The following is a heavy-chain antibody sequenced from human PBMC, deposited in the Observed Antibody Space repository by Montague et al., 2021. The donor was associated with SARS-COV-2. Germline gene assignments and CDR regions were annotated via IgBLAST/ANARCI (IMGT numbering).Heavy chain of an antibody. J-gene: IGHJ4*02. CDR1: GFSLSTTGVG. V-gene: IGHV2-5*02. Sequence: PALVKPTQTLTLTCTFSGFSLSTTGVGVGWIRQPPGKALEWLALIYWDDDKRYSPSLKSRLTITKDTSKNQVVLTMTNMDPVDPATYYCAHRIARHYDTSAYLWCPFDFWGQGTLVTVSS. D-gene: IGHD3-22*01. CDR2: IYWDDDK. CDR3: AHRIARHYDTSAYLWCPFDF.